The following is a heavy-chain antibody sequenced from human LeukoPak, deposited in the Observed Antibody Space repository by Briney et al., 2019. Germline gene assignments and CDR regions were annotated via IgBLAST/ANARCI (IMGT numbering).Heavy chain of an antibody. Sequence: AGSLRLSCAASGFSFSSYYMSWIRQAPRKGLEWVGRIKSKTDGATTDYAAPVTGGFTISRDDSKNTLFLQTNSLKPDDTAVYYCTTEEGPGYDDWGQGTLVTVSS. CDR1: GFSFSSYY. J-gene: IGHJ4*01. V-gene: IGHV3-15*01. CDR2: IKSKTDGATT. CDR3: TTEEGPGYDD. D-gene: IGHD5-12*01.